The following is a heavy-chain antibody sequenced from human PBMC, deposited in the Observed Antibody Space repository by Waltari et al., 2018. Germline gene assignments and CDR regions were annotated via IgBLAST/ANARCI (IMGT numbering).Heavy chain of an antibody. CDR3: ARVFDSSQYYYGSDY. V-gene: IGHV1-18*01. CDR1: GYTFSNYG. Sequence: QVQLVQSGTEVKKPGASVKVSCKASGYTFSNYGVSWVRQAPGQGLEGVGGIAEENGNTHSTPKLTGRVTMTTDTSTTTAYLELRSLTSDDTAVYYCARVFDSSQYYYGSDYWGQGTLVTVSS. D-gene: IGHD3-22*01. J-gene: IGHJ4*02. CDR2: IAEENGNT.